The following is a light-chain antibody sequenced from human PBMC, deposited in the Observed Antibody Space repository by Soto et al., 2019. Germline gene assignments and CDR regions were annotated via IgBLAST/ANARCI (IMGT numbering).Light chain of an antibody. CDR2: DVS. CDR3: CSYAGSYTHV. CDR1: SSDVGGYNY. V-gene: IGLV2-11*01. Sequence: QSALAQPRSVSLSPGQSVTISCSGTSSDVGGYNYVSWYQQHPGKAPKLMIYDVSKRPSGVPDRFSGSKSGNTASLTISGLQAEDEADYYCCSYAGSYTHVFGTGTKVTVL. J-gene: IGLJ1*01.